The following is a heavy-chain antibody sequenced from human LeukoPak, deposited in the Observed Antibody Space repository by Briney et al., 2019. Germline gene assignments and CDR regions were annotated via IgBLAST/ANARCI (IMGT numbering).Heavy chain of an antibody. CDR2: INPNSGGT. CDR1: GYTFTGYY. Sequence: ASVKVSCKASGYTFTGYYMHWVPQAPGQGLEWMGWINPNSGGTNYAQKFQGRVTMTRDTSISTAYMELSRLRSDDTAVYYCARSKGGRNYFDYWGQGTLVTVSS. D-gene: IGHD3-16*01. V-gene: IGHV1-2*02. J-gene: IGHJ4*02. CDR3: ARSKGGRNYFDY.